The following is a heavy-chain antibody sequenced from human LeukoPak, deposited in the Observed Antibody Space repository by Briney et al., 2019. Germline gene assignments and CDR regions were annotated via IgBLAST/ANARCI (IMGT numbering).Heavy chain of an antibody. J-gene: IGHJ5*02. D-gene: IGHD1-26*01. CDR2: MYDSGST. CDR3: ARSGRGLATRFDP. V-gene: IGHV4-59*01. CDR1: GGSISSYY. Sequence: SETLSLTCTVSGGSISSYYWSWIRQPPGKGLEWIGYMYDSGSTNYNPSLKSRVTLSVDTSKNQFSLKLSSVTAADTAVYYCARSGRGLATRFDPWGQGILVTVSS.